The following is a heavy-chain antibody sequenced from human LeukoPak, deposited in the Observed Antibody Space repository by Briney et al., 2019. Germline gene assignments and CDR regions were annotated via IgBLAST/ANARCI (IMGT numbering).Heavy chain of an antibody. Sequence: SETLSLTCTVSGGSVSSSSYYWGWIRQPPGKGLEWIGSIYYSGSTYYNPSLKSRVTISVDTSKNQFSLKLSSVTAADTAVYYCASPKGVGRFDPWGQGTLVTVSS. CDR3: ASPKGVGRFDP. CDR1: GGSVSSSSYY. CDR2: IYYSGST. V-gene: IGHV4-39*07. D-gene: IGHD1-26*01. J-gene: IGHJ5*02.